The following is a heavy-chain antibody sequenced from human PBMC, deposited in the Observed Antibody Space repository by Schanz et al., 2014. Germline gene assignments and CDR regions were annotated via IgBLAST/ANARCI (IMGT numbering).Heavy chain of an antibody. CDR1: GFTFFGSFA. D-gene: IGHD3-10*01. CDR2: MRGSGSTA. V-gene: IGHV3-23*04. J-gene: IGHJ6*02. CDR3: ACAAGVIRLYYGVDV. Sequence: EVQLVESGGGVVQPGGSLRLSCVASGFTFFGSFAMSWVRQAPGKGLEWVSGMRGSGSTADYADSVRGRFTISRDNSINTMYLLMLSLSSDDAAVSSCACAAGVIRLYYGVDVWGQGTTVTVSS.